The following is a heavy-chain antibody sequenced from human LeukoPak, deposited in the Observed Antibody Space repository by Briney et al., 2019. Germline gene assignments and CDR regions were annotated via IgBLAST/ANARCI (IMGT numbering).Heavy chain of an antibody. J-gene: IGHJ4*02. D-gene: IGHD6-19*01. CDR1: GFPFSNYE. CDR2: ISSSGSIT. Sequence: PGGSLRLSCAASGFPFSNYEMNWVRQAPGKGLEWVSYISSSGSITYYADSVKGRFTISRDNAKNSLDLQMNSLRAEDTAVYYCAIDRYSNGWYTFDYWGQGTLVTVSS. CDR3: AIDRYSNGWYTFDY. V-gene: IGHV3-48*03.